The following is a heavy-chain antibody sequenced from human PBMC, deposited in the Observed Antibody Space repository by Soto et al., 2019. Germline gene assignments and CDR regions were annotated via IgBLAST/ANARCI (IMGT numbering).Heavy chain of an antibody. Sequence: GGSLRLSCAASGFSFSSHAMTWVRQAPGKGLEWVSVISASGNTPHYADSVKGRFTVSRDNSKGTLYLQMDSLRADDTAIYYCAKDLRYSNNWFDSWGQGTLVTVSS. J-gene: IGHJ5*01. CDR3: AKDLRYSNNWFDS. CDR1: GFSFSSHA. D-gene: IGHD4-4*01. V-gene: IGHV3-23*01. CDR2: ISASGNTP.